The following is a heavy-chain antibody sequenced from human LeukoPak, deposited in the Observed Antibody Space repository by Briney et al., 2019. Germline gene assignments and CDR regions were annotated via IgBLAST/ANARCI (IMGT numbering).Heavy chain of an antibody. CDR2: INPNSGGT. CDR1: GGTFSSYA. J-gene: IGHJ4*02. V-gene: IGHV1-2*02. Sequence: GSSVKVSCKASGGTFSSYAISWVRQAPGQGLEWMGWINPNSGGTNYAQKFQGRVTMTRDTSISTAYMELSRLRSDDTAVYYCARDLGILTGLTDYWGQGTLVTVSS. CDR3: ARDLGILTGLTDY. D-gene: IGHD3-9*01.